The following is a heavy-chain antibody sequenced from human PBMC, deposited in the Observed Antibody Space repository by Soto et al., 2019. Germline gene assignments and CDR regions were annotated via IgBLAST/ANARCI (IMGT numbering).Heavy chain of an antibody. V-gene: IGHV1-69*12. J-gene: IGHJ4*02. CDR2: IIPIFGTA. CDR1: GGTFSSYA. Sequence: QVQLVQSGAEVKKPGSSVKVSCKASGGTFSSYAISWVRQAPGQELEWMGGIIPIFGTANYAQKFQGRVTFTANESTSTAYMELSRLRSEEPAVYYCATARYTWNDGPHWGQGTLVTVSS. CDR3: ATARYTWNDGPH. D-gene: IGHD1-1*01.